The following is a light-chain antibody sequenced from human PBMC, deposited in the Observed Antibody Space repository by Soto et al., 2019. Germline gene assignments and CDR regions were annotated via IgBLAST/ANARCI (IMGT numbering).Light chain of an antibody. V-gene: IGLV2-14*01. Sequence: QSALTQPASVSGSPGQSITISCTGTASDIGNYNWVSWYQQHPGKAPKLLIYEVTRRPSGVSNRFSGSKSGNAASLTISGLQAEDEAHYYCHSYAAYSTLWLFGGATKLTVL. CDR2: EVT. J-gene: IGLJ3*02. CDR3: HSYAAYSTLWL. CDR1: ASDIGNYNW.